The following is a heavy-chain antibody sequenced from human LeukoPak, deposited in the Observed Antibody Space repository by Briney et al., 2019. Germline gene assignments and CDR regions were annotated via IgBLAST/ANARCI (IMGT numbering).Heavy chain of an antibody. CDR2: IYYSGST. J-gene: IGHJ6*02. V-gene: IGHV4-30-4*01. D-gene: IGHD3-10*01. CDR1: GGSLGSGDYY. Sequence: SETLSLTCTVSGGSLGSGDYYWSWIRQPPGKGLEWIGYIYYSGSTYYYPSLKSRVTISIDTSKTQFSLRLTSVTAADTAVYYCARDRWFPSPYGMDVWGQGTTVTVSS. CDR3: ARDRWFPSPYGMDV.